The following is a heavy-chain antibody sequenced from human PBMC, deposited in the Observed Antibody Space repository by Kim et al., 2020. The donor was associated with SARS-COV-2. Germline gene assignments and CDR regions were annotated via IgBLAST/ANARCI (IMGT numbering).Heavy chain of an antibody. J-gene: IGHJ6*02. Sequence: GGSLRLSCAASGFTVSSNYMSWVRQAPGKGLEWISIIYTGGTIYYANSVKGRFTISRNNSKNTLYLQMNSLRAEDTAVYDCTRDRMVTMVRGATPLYYYYGMDVWGPGNTVTVYS. CDR2: IYTGGTI. CDR1: GFTVSSNY. D-gene: IGHD3-10*01. V-gene: IGHV3-53*04. CDR3: TRDRMVTMVRGATPLYYYYGMDV.